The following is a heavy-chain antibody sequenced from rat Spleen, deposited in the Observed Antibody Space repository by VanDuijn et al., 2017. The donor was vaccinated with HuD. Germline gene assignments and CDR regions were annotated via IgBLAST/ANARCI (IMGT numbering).Heavy chain of an antibody. Sequence: QVQLKESGPGLVQPSQTLSLTCTVPGFSLTSNSVSWVRQPPGKGLEWMGRMKYDGDTYSISALKSRLSISRDTSKSKVFLNVNSLQTEDTATYFCIRESLPGYNSHWFVYWGQGTLVTVSS. CDR1: GFSLTSNS. CDR3: IRESLPGYNSHWFVY. J-gene: IGHJ3*01. D-gene: IGHD1-4*01. CDR2: MKYDGDT. V-gene: IGHV2S30*01.